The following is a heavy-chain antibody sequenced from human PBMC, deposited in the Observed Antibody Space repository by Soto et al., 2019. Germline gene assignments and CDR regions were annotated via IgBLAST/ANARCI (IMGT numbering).Heavy chain of an antibody. CDR3: AKEFHSWNYFDY. CDR1: GFTFSSSG. J-gene: IGHJ4*02. D-gene: IGHD1-20*01. Sequence: PGGSLRLSCAASGFTFSSSGMHWVRQAPGKGLEWVAVISYDGSNKFYADSVKGRFTNSRDNFRNTLYLQMNSLRAEDTAVYYCAKEFHSWNYFDYWGQGTLVTVSS. CDR2: ISYDGSNK. V-gene: IGHV3-30*18.